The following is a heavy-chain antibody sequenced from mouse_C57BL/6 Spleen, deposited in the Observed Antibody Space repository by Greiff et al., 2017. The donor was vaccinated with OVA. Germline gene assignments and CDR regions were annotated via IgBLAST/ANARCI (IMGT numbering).Heavy chain of an antibody. J-gene: IGHJ3*01. V-gene: IGHV1-80*01. Sequence: QVQLQQSGAELVKPGASVKISCKASGYAFSSYWMNWVKQRPGKGLEWIGQIYPGDGDTNYNGKFKGKATLTADKSSSTAYMQLSSLTSEDSAVYFCARGGYYYGSSYEGAYWGQGTLVTVSA. CDR1: GYAFSSYW. CDR3: ARGGYYYGSSYEGAY. D-gene: IGHD1-1*01. CDR2: IYPGDGDT.